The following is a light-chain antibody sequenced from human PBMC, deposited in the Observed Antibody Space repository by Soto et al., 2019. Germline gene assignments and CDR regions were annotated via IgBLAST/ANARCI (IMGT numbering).Light chain of an antibody. CDR3: QVWDSSRVV. V-gene: IGLV3-9*01. CDR1: NIGSKN. Sequence: SYELTQPLSVSVALGQTARITCGGDNIGSKNVHWYQQKPGQAPVVVIYRDTNRPSGIPERFSGSSSGNTATLTISRAQAGDEADYYCQVWDSSRVVFGGGTQLTVL. J-gene: IGLJ2*01. CDR2: RDT.